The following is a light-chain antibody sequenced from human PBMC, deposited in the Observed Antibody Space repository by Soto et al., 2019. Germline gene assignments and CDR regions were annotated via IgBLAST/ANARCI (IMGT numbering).Light chain of an antibody. Sequence: QSALTQPASVSGSPGESIIISCTGSSSDIGAYDYVSWYQHHPGRAPKVIIFEVNDRASGVPHRFSGSKSGNTASLTISGLQAEDEADYYCCSYTGTTSPWVFGGGTKLTVL. J-gene: IGLJ3*02. CDR3: CSYTGTTSPWV. V-gene: IGLV2-14*01. CDR1: SSDIGAYDY. CDR2: EVN.